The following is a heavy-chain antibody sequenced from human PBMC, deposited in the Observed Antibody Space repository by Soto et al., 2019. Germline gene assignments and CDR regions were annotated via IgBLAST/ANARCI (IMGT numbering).Heavy chain of an antibody. Sequence: PWGSLRLSCACSVFMFSGYSMAWVRQAPGKGLEWLSSISADSSYIDYADSLRGRFTVSRDNARKSLYLQIDILGAEDTAVYYCATPYYFNHWGPGTMVTVSS. CDR1: VFMFSGYS. CDR3: ATPYYFNH. J-gene: IGHJ1*01. CDR2: ISADSSYI. D-gene: IGHD3-16*01. V-gene: IGHV3-21*01.